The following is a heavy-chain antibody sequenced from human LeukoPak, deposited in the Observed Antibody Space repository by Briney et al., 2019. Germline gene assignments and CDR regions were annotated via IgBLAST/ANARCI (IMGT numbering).Heavy chain of an antibody. CDR2: IRYDGSNK. Sequence: PVGSLRLSCAASGFTFSSYGMHWVRQAPGKGLEWVAFIRYDGSNKYYADSVKGRFTISRDNSKNTLYLQMNSLRAEDTAVYYCAKDQYSSSYYFDYWGQGTLVTVSS. J-gene: IGHJ4*02. V-gene: IGHV3-30*02. CDR1: GFTFSSYG. D-gene: IGHD6-6*01. CDR3: AKDQYSSSYYFDY.